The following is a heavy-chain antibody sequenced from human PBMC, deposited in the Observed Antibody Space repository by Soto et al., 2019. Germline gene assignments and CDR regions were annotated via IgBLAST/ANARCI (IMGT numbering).Heavy chain of an antibody. CDR1: GGSISSRGCP. V-gene: IGHV3-48*01. J-gene: IGHJ4*02. CDR2: ISSSSSTI. Sequence: ETLSLTCALSGGSISSRGCPRSCIRQPPGQGLEWVSYISSSSSTIHYADSVKGRFTISRDNAKNSLYLQMNSRRAEDTAVYYCARAPLNYDSSGYHFDYWGQRTLVTVSS. CDR3: ARAPLNYDSSGYHFDY. D-gene: IGHD3-22*01.